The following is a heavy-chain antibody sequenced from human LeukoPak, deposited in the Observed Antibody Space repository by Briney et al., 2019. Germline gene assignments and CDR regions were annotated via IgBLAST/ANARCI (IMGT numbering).Heavy chain of an antibody. CDR3: ATSIGWTGTFDY. CDR1: GFIFSNDW. V-gene: IGHV3-15*01. Sequence: WESLTLSCAASGFIFSNDWMAWVRQAPGKGLEWVGSIKSKSDGGTTDYAARVKSRFTISRDDSTNTLYLQMNSLKPEDTAVYFCATSIGWTGTFDYWGQGNLVTVSS. J-gene: IGHJ4*02. CDR2: IKSKSDGGTT. D-gene: IGHD6-19*01.